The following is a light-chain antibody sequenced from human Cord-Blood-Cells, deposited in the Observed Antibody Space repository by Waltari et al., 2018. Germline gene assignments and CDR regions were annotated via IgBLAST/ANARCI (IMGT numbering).Light chain of an antibody. V-gene: IGKV3-11*01. CDR3: QQRSNWLLT. Sequence: EIVLTQSPATMSWSPGERATVSCRASQSVSSYLAWYQQKPGQAPRLLIYDASNRATGIPARFSGSGSGTDFTLTISSLEPEDFAVYYCQQRSNWLLTFGGGTKVEIK. CDR1: QSVSSY. J-gene: IGKJ4*01. CDR2: DAS.